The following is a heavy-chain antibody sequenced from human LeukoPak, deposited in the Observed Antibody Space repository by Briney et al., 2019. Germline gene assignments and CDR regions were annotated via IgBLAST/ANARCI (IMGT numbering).Heavy chain of an antibody. Sequence: GGSLTLSCAASRFIFSSYAMSWVRQVPGQGLEWVSVISGSGGSTNYADSAKGRFTISRDNSKDTLYLEMNSLRVDDTAVYYCAKVSTRIAAPYYFDYWGHGTLVTVSS. J-gene: IGHJ4*03. CDR2: ISGSGGST. CDR1: RFIFSSYA. V-gene: IGHV3-23*01. D-gene: IGHD6-6*01. CDR3: AKVSTRIAAPYYFDY.